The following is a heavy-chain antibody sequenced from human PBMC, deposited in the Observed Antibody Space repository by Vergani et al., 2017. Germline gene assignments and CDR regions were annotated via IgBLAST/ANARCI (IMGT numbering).Heavy chain of an antibody. J-gene: IGHJ4*02. CDR2: INPSGGST. Sequence: QVHLVQSGAEVKKPGSSVKVSCSLSGGDFRSSAFAWVRQAPGHGLEWMGIINPSGGSTSYAQKFQGRVTMTRDTSTSTVYMELSSLRSEDTAVYYCTRGWYYDSIAYWAYWGQGTLVTVSS. V-gene: IGHV1-46*03. CDR3: TRGWYYDSIAYWAY. D-gene: IGHD3-22*01. CDR1: GGDFRSSA.